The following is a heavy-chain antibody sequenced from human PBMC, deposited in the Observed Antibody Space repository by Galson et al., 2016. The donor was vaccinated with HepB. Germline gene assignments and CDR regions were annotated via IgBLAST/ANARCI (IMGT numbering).Heavy chain of an antibody. CDR1: GFTFSTYA. CDR2: ISYDGSNE. V-gene: IGHV3-30-3*01. D-gene: IGHD2-2*01. CDR3: ARTTAQHHLLRPFDS. Sequence: SLRLSCAVSGFTFSTYAMHWVRQAPGKGLEWVAVISYDGSNEFYADSVKGRFTISRDNSMHTLYLQMTSLRLDDTAVYYCARTTAQHHLLRPFDSWGQGTLVTVSS. J-gene: IGHJ4*02.